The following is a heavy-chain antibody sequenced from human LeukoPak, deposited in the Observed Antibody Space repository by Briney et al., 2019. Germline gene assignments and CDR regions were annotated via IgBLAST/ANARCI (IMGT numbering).Heavy chain of an antibody. CDR2: ISGSGGST. CDR3: AKDLGRLFDY. CDR1: GFTFSSYS. J-gene: IGHJ4*02. V-gene: IGHV3-23*01. Sequence: PGGSLRLSCAASGFTFSSYSMNWVRQAPGKGLEWVSAISGSGGSTYYADSVKGRFTISRDNSKNTLYLQMNSLRAEDTAVYYCAKDLGRLFDYWGQGTLVTVSS. D-gene: IGHD6-25*01.